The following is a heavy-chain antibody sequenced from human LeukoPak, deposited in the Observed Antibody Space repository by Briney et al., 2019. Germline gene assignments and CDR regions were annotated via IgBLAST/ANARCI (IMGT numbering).Heavy chain of an antibody. D-gene: IGHD1-1*01. CDR3: AKGYDLYGMDV. CDR1: GFTFSSYG. J-gene: IGHJ6*02. CDR2: TSYDGSNK. Sequence: PGGSLRLSCAASGFTFSSYGMHWVRRAPGKGLEWVAVTSYDGSNKYYADSVKGRFTISRDNSKNTLYLQMNSLRAEDTAVYYCAKGYDLYGMDVWGQGTTVTVSS. V-gene: IGHV3-30*18.